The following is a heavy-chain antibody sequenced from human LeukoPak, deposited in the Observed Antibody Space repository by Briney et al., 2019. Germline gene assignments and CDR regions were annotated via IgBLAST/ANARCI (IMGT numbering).Heavy chain of an antibody. CDR2: ISAYNGNT. D-gene: IGHD3-10*01. V-gene: IGHV1-18*01. CDR1: GYTFTSYG. J-gene: IGHJ6*02. Sequence: ASVKVSCKASGYTFTSYGICWVRQAPGQGLEWMGWISAYNGNTNYAQKLQGRVTMTTDTSTSTAYMELRSLRSDDTAVYYCARASDYYGSGSYEYYYYGMDVWGQGTTVTVSS. CDR3: ARASDYYGSGSYEYYYYGMDV.